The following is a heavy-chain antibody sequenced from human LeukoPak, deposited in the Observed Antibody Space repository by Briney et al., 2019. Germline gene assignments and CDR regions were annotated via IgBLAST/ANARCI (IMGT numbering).Heavy chain of an antibody. D-gene: IGHD3-10*01. J-gene: IGHJ4*02. CDR1: GGTLNNYG. V-gene: IGHV1-69*01. CDR3: ATLEGDYYGSGPFDY. Sequence: ASVKVSCKASGGTLNNYGVNWVRQAPGQGLEWMGGIIPIFGTANYAQKFQGRVTITADESTSTAYMELSSLRSEDTAVYYCATLEGDYYGSGPFDYWGQGTLVTVSS. CDR2: IIPIFGTA.